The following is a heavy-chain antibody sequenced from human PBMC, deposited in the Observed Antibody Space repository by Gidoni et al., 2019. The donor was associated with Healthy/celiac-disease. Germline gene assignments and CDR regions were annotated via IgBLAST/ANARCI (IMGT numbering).Heavy chain of an antibody. CDR2: IHYSEST. D-gene: IGHD6-13*01. CDR1: GGSISSSSYY. CDR3: AREAAAAGVY. V-gene: IGHV4-39*07. Sequence: QLQLQESGPGLVKPPETLSLTCTASGGSISSSSYYWGWSRQPPGKGLEWIGSIHYSESTYYNPSLKSRVTISVDTSKNQFSLKLSSVTAADTAVYYCAREAAAAGVYWGQGTLVTVSS. J-gene: IGHJ4*02.